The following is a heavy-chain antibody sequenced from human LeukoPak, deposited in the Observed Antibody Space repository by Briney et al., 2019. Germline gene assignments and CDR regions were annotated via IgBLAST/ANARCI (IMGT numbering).Heavy chain of an antibody. CDR3: ARDRYCSGGSCYHYYYYGMDV. V-gene: IGHV1-69*04. Sequence: ASVKVSCKASGGTFSSYAISWVRQAPGQGLEWMGRIIPILGIANYAQKFQGRVTVTADKSTSTAYMELSSLRSEDTAVYYCARDRYCSGGSCYHYYYYGMDVWGQGTTVTVSS. D-gene: IGHD2-15*01. J-gene: IGHJ6*02. CDR2: IIPILGIA. CDR1: GGTFSSYA.